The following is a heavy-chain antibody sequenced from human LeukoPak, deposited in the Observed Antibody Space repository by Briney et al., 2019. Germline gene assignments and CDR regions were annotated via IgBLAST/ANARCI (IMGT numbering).Heavy chain of an antibody. Sequence: GGSLRLSCAASGFSISDYEMNWLRQAPGKGLEWVSNISPSGSTKYYADSVKGRFTISRDNAKNSLYLQMNSLRAEDTGVYYCSKLAGASAVSWGQGTLVSVSS. CDR2: ISPSGSTK. J-gene: IGHJ5*02. CDR3: SKLAGASAVS. CDR1: GFSISDYE. V-gene: IGHV3-48*03. D-gene: IGHD6-25*01.